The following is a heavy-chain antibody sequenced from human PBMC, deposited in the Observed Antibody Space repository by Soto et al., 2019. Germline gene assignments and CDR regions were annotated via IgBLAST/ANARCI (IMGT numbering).Heavy chain of an antibody. CDR1: GFTFSSYG. J-gene: IGHJ6*03. V-gene: IGHV3-30*18. Sequence: GGSLRLSCAASGFTFSSYGMHWVRQAPGKGLEWVAVISYDGSNKYYADSVKGRFTISRDNSKNTLYLQMNSLRAEDTAVYYCAKSHSYYYYYYMDVWGKGTKVTVSS. CDR2: ISYDGSNK. CDR3: AKSHSYYYYYYMDV.